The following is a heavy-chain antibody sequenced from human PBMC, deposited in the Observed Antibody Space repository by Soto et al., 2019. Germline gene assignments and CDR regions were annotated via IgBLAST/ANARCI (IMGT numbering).Heavy chain of an antibody. CDR3: ASDSYDSSGYYSIFDY. CDR1: GFTFSSYS. CDR2: ISSSSSYI. V-gene: IGHV3-21*01. D-gene: IGHD3-22*01. Sequence: EVQLVESGGGLVKPGGSLRLSCAASGFTFSSYSMNWVRQAPGKGLEWVSSISSSSSYIYYADSVKGRFTISRDNAKNSLYLQMNSLRAEDTAVYYCASDSYDSSGYYSIFDYWGQGTLVTVSS. J-gene: IGHJ4*02.